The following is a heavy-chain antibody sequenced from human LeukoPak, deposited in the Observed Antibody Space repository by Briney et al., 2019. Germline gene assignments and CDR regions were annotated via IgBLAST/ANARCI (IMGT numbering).Heavy chain of an antibody. D-gene: IGHD1-26*01. V-gene: IGHV3-21*01. Sequence: GGSLRLSCAASGFTFSSYSMNWVRQAPGKGLEWVSSISSSSSYIYYADPVKGRFTISRDNAKNSLYLQMNSLRAEDTAVYYCARVVGATSRYFDYWGQGTLVTVSS. J-gene: IGHJ4*02. CDR1: GFTFSSYS. CDR2: ISSSSSYI. CDR3: ARVVGATSRYFDY.